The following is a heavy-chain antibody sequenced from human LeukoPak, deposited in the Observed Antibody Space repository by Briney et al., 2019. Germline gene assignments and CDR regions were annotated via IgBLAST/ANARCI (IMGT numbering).Heavy chain of an antibody. CDR3: ARDRADIVVVVAATRTYNWFDP. D-gene: IGHD2-15*01. CDR1: GGSISSSSYY. J-gene: IGHJ5*02. CDR2: IYYSGST. Sequence: SETLSLTCTVSGGSISSSSYYWGWIRQPPGKGLEWIGSIYYSGSTSYNPSLKSRVTISVDTSKNQFSLKLSSVTAADTAVYYCARDRADIVVVVAATRTYNWFDPWGQGTLVIVSS. V-gene: IGHV4-39*07.